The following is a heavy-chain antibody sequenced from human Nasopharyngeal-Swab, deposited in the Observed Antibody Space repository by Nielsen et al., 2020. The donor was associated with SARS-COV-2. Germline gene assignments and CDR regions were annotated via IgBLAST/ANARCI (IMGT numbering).Heavy chain of an antibody. J-gene: IGHJ6*02. Sequence: ASVKVSCKASGYTFTSYGISWVRQAPGQGLEWMGWISTDNGNTNYAQKFQGRVTMTTDTSTSTAYMELRSLRSDDTAVYYCARLPAKSIARLWYYYGMDVWGQGTTVTVSS. CDR2: ISTDNGNT. CDR1: GYTFTSYG. D-gene: IGHD2-2*01. CDR3: ARLPAKSIARLWYYYGMDV. V-gene: IGHV1-18*04.